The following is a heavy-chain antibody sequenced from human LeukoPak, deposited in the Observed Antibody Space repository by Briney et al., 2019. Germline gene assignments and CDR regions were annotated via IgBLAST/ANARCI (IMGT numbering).Heavy chain of an antibody. Sequence: PSETLSLTCAVYGGSFSGYYWSWIRRPPGKGLEWIGEINHSGSTNYNPSLKSRVTISVDTSKNQFSLKLSSVTAADTAVYYCARRGPYVRWFGPWGQGTLVTVSS. D-gene: IGHD3-16*01. V-gene: IGHV4-34*01. CDR2: INHSGST. CDR1: GGSFSGYY. J-gene: IGHJ5*02. CDR3: ARRGPYVRWFGP.